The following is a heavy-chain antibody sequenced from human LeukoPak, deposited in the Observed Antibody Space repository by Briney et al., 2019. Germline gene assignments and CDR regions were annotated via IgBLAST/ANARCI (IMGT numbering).Heavy chain of an antibody. Sequence: GGSLRLSCAASGFTLSSYAMHWVRQAPGKGLEWVAVISYDGSNKYYADSVKGRFTISRDNSKNTLYLQMNSLRAEDTAVYYCARVEGGGKGLNGYYYDSSGYTDAFDIWGQGTMVTVSS. CDR1: GFTLSSYA. V-gene: IGHV3-30-3*01. CDR3: ARVEGGGKGLNGYYYDSSGYTDAFDI. D-gene: IGHD3-22*01. CDR2: ISYDGSNK. J-gene: IGHJ3*02.